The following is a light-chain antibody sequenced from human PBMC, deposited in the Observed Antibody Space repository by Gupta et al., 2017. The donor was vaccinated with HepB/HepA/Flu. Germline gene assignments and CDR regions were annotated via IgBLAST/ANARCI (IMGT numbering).Light chain of an antibody. CDR1: QSVGSN. CDR2: AAS. J-gene: IGKJ3*01. V-gene: IGKV3-15*01. Sequence: ERVMTQSPATLSVSPGERVTLSCRASQSVGSNLAWFQQTPGQSPRLLISAASTRATGIPARFSGSGSGTEFTLAISGLQSEDFAVYFCQQYNNWPQTFGHGTKVDIK. CDR3: QQYNNWPQT.